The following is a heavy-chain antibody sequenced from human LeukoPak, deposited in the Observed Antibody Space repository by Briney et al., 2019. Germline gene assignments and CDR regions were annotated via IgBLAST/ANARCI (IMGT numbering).Heavy chain of an antibody. D-gene: IGHD3-10*01. Sequence: SETLSLTCAVYGGSFSGYYWSWIRQPPGKGLXXXXXXXXXGSTNYNPSLKSRVTISVDTSKNQFSLKLSSVTASDTAVYYCARGRFNRGSGKKKPQYYFDYWGQGTLVTVSS. V-gene: IGHV4-34*01. J-gene: IGHJ4*02. CDR2: XXXXGST. CDR1: GGSFSGYY. CDR3: ARGRFNRGSGKKKPQYYFDY.